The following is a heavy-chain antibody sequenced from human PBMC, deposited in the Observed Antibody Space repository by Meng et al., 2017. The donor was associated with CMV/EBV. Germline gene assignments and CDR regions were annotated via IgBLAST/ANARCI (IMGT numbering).Heavy chain of an antibody. CDR1: GFTFDDYA. J-gene: IGHJ4*02. CDR2: ISWDGGST. CDR3: ATQQLVHRDY. Sequence: GGSLRLSCAASGFTFDDYAMHWVRQAPGKGLEWVSLISWDGGSTHYADSVKGRFTISRDNSKNSLYLQMNSLRAEDTALYYCATQQLVHRDYWGQGTLVTVSS. V-gene: IGHV3-43D*03. D-gene: IGHD6-13*01.